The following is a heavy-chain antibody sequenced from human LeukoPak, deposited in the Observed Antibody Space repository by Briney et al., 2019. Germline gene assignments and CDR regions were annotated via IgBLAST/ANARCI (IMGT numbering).Heavy chain of an antibody. Sequence: PSETLSLTCTVSGGSISSGSYYWSWIRQPAGKGLEWIGRIYTSGSTNYNPSLKSRVTISVDTSKNQFSLKLSSVTAADTAVYYCARRAATYFDYRGQGTLVTVSS. D-gene: IGHD1-26*01. J-gene: IGHJ4*02. CDR1: GGSISSGSYY. V-gene: IGHV4-61*02. CDR2: IYTSGST. CDR3: ARRAATYFDY.